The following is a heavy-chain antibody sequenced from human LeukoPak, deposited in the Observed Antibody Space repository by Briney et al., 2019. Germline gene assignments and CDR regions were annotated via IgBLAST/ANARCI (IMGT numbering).Heavy chain of an antibody. J-gene: IGHJ4*02. CDR1: GGSISSSSYY. Sequence: SETLSLTCTVSGGSISSSSYYWGWIRQPPGKGLEWIGSIYYSGSTYYNPSLKSRVTISVDTSKNQFSLKLSSVTAADTAVYYCARADGTAAAGTCFDYWGQGTLVTVSS. V-gene: IGHV4-39*07. CDR3: ARADGTAAAGTCFDY. D-gene: IGHD6-13*01. CDR2: IYYSGST.